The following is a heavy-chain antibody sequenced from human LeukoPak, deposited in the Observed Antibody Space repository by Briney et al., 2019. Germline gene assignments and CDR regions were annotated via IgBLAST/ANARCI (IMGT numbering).Heavy chain of an antibody. D-gene: IGHD5-24*01. CDR1: GGSISSSSYY. V-gene: IGHV4-39*07. CDR3: ARVKRWLQHFDY. CDR2: IYYSGST. Sequence: SETLSLTCTVSGGSISSSSYYWGWIRQPPGKGLEWIGSIYYSGSTYYNPSLKSRVTISVDTSKNQFSLKLSSVTAADTAVYYCARVKRWLQHFDYWGQGTLVTVSS. J-gene: IGHJ4*02.